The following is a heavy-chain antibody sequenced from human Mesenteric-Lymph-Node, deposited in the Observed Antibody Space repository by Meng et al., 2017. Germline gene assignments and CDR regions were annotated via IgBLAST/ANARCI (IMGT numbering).Heavy chain of an antibody. J-gene: IGHJ6*02. CDR3: AEAPWGLRCGMDV. CDR2: LTWDSGVI. D-gene: IGHD5/OR15-5a*01. Sequence: SLKISCAASGFTFGDYAMHWVRQVPGKGLEWVSGLTWDSGVIAYADSVKGRFTISRDNAKDSLYLQINSLRAEDTALYYCAEAPWGLRCGMDVWGRGTTVAVSS. V-gene: IGHV3-9*01. CDR1: GFTFGDYA.